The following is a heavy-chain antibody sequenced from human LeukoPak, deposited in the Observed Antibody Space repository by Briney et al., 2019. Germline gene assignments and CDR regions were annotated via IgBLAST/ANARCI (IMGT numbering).Heavy chain of an antibody. CDR3: ARGRAWELPDYFQL. D-gene: IGHD1-26*01. J-gene: IGHJ1*01. Sequence: SSETLSLTCTVSGGSISSYYWSWIRQPPGKGLEWIGYIYYSGSTNYNPSLKSRVTISVDTSKNQFSLKLSSVTAADTAVYYCARGRAWELPDYFQLWGPGTLVTVSS. CDR2: IYYSGST. V-gene: IGHV4-59*01. CDR1: GGSISSYY.